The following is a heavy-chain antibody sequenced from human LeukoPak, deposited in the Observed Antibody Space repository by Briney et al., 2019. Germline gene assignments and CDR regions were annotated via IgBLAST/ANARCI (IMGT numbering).Heavy chain of an antibody. D-gene: IGHD7-27*01. Sequence: GGSLRLSCAASGLTLSEVWMNWVRQAPGKGLEWVGRIKKEAHGGTTEYAAPVKGRFTISRDDSKNTLHLQMNSLKPEDTALYYCTQLGDAYWDQETLVTVSS. V-gene: IGHV3-15*01. CDR2: IKKEAHGGTT. CDR1: GLTLSEVW. J-gene: IGHJ4*02. CDR3: TQLGDAY.